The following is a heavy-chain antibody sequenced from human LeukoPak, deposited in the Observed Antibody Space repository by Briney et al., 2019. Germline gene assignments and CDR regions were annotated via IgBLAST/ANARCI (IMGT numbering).Heavy chain of an antibody. CDR3: ARQGRKEPIDY. CDR2: IYPDDSDT. V-gene: IGHV5-51*01. CDR1: GYSFTTYW. D-gene: IGHD1-14*01. J-gene: IGHJ4*02. Sequence: PGESLKISCKGSGYSFTTYWIGWVRQLPGKGLEWMGIIYPDDSDTSYSPSFQGQVTISADKSISTAYLQWSGLKASDTAMYYCARQGRKEPIDYWGQGTLVTVSS.